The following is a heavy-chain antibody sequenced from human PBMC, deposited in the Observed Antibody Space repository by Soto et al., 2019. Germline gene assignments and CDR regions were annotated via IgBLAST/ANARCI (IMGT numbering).Heavy chain of an antibody. CDR2: IYHSGST. CDR3: ARGIQLWPITYCFDY. D-gene: IGHD5-18*01. J-gene: IGHJ4*02. V-gene: IGHV4-30-2*01. CDR1: GGSISSGDYS. Sequence: SETLSLTCAVSGGSISSGDYSWSWIRQPPGKGLEWIGYIYHSGSTYYNPSLKSRVTISVDRSKNQFSLKLSSVTAADTAVYYFARGIQLWPITYCFDYWGQGTLVTVSS.